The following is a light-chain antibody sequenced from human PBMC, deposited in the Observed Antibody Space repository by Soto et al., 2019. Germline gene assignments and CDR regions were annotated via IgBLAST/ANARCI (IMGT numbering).Light chain of an antibody. CDR2: YIS. V-gene: IGKV3D-15*01. CDR1: QGAGNF. Sequence: EIVMTQSPATLSVSRGETASLSCRASQGAGNFLAWYQQKPGQAPRLLIYYISTRATGIPARFSGSGSGTEFTLTINSLQSEDSAVYYCQQHNQWPITFGQGTRLEIK. CDR3: QQHNQWPIT. J-gene: IGKJ5*01.